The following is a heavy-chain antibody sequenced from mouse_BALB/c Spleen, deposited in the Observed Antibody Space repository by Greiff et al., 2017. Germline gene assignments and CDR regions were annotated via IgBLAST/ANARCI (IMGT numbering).Heavy chain of an antibody. D-gene: IGHD1-1*01. CDR3: ARRYYYGISYGYFDY. V-gene: IGHV1-14*01. CDR2: INPYNDGT. Sequence: EVQLQQSGPELVKPGASVKMSCKASGYTFTSYVMHWVKQKPGQGLEWIGYINPYNDGTKYNEKFKGKATLTSDKSSSTAYMELSSLTSEDSAVYYCARRYYYGISYGYFDYWGQGTTLTVSS. CDR1: GYTFTSYV. J-gene: IGHJ2*01.